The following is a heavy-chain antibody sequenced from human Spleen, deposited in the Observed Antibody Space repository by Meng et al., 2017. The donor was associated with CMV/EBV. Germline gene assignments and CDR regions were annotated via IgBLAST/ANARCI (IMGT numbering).Heavy chain of an antibody. CDR3: ARVRHCSSTSCYLLISTWLQH. CDR2: INPTSGDT. D-gene: IGHD2-2*01. Sequence: ASVKVSCKASGYTLTDYYMHWVRQAPGQGLEWMGWINPTSGDTNYAQRFQGRVTMTRDTSISTVYMELSRKRTDDTAVYYCARVRHCSSTSCYLLISTWLQHWGQGTLVTVSS. J-gene: IGHJ1*01. CDR1: GYTLTDYY. V-gene: IGHV1-2*02.